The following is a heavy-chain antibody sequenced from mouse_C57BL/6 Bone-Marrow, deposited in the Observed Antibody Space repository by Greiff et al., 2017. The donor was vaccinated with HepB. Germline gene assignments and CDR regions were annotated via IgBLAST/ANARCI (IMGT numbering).Heavy chain of an antibody. D-gene: IGHD4-1*01. J-gene: IGHJ3*01. Sequence: QVQLKQSGAELARPGASVKLSCKASGYTFTSYGISWVKQRTGQGLEWIGEIYPRSGNTYYNEKFKGKATLTADKSSSTAYMELRSLTSDDSAVYFCAREGTGFAYWGQGTLVTVSA. CDR1: GYTFTSYG. CDR2: IYPRSGNT. V-gene: IGHV1-81*01. CDR3: AREGTGFAY.